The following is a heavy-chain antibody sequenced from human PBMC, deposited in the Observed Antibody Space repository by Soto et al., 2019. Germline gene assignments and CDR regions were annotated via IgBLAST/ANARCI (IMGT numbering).Heavy chain of an antibody. CDR3: AREYDTAMYYFDY. CDR1: GGSISSCDYY. V-gene: IGHV4-30-4*01. Sequence: PSETLSLTCTVSGGSISSCDYYWVRLRQPPGKGLEWIVYIYYSRSNYYNPNHKSRLTISVDTSKNQFNLKLSSVTAADTAVYYCAREYDTAMYYFDYWGQGTLVTVSS. J-gene: IGHJ4*02. CDR2: IYYSRSN. D-gene: IGHD5-18*01.